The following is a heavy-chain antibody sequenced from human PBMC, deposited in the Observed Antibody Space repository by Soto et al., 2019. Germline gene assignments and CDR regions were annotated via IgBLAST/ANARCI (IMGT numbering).Heavy chain of an antibody. J-gene: IGHJ4*01. Sequence: GGSLRLSCAFCGFTLSTYGMHWVRQAPGKGLEWVALISFDGRNKNYADPVRGRFTISRDNSKNTVYLQVNSLRGEDTAVYYCARDSGYGSGTSVNHYLDCWGHGTLVTVSS. D-gene: IGHD3-10*01. CDR1: GFTLSTYG. CDR3: ARDSGYGSGTSVNHYLDC. V-gene: IGHV3-30*03. CDR2: ISFDGRNK.